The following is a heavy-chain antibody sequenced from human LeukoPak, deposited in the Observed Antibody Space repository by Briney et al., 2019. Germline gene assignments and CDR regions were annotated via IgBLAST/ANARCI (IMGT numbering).Heavy chain of an antibody. J-gene: IGHJ5*02. Sequence: SETLSLTCAVYGGSFSGYYWSWIRQPPGKGLEWIGEINHSGSTNYNPSLKSRVTISVDTSKHQFSLKLSSVTAADTAVYYCARTRSGYNWFDPWGQGTLVTVSS. V-gene: IGHV4-34*01. CDR1: GGSFSGYY. CDR3: ARTRSGYNWFDP. D-gene: IGHD3-22*01. CDR2: INHSGST.